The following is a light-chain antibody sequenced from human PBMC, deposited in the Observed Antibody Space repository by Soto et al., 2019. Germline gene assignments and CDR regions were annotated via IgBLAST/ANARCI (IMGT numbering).Light chain of an antibody. CDR2: NNN. J-gene: IGLJ3*02. V-gene: IGLV1-44*01. CDR1: RSNIGRSD. Sequence: QAVVTQPPSASGTPGQRVTISCSGSRSNIGRSDVYWYQQLPGTAPKLLIHNNNQRPSGVPDRVSGSKSGTSASLAISGLQSEDEADYYCAVWDDSVNGWVFGGGTKLTVL. CDR3: AVWDDSVNGWV.